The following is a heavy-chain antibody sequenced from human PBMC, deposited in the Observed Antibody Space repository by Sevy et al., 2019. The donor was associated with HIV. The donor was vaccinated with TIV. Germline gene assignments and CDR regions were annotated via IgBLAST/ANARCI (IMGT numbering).Heavy chain of an antibody. CDR1: GIIFTTSG. V-gene: IGHV3-30*18. J-gene: IGHJ6*02. Sequence: GGSLRLSCVVSGIIFTTSGMHWVRQAPGKGLEWVAVISYHGRDKFYADSVKGRATISRDNSKSILYLEMNSLRTEDTAVYYCAKDFTGYNGMDVWGQGTMVTVSS. CDR3: AKDFTGYNGMDV. D-gene: IGHD1-1*01. CDR2: ISYHGRDK.